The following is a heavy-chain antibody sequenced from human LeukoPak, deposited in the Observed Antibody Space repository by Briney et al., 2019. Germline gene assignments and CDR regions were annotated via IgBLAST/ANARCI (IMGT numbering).Heavy chain of an antibody. V-gene: IGHV1-2*02. D-gene: IGHD3-22*01. CDR2: INPNSGGT. CDR3: ARVRGEYYYDSSGPLDY. CDR1: GYTFTGYY. J-gene: IGHJ4*02. Sequence: ASMKVSCKASGYTFTGYYMHWVRQAPGQGLEWMGWINPNSGGTNYAQKFQGRVTMTRDTSISTAYMELSRLRSDDTAVYYCARVRGEYYYDSSGPLDYWGQGTLVTVSS.